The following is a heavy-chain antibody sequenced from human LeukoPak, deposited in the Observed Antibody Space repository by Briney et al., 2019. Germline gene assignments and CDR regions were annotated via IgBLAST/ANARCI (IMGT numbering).Heavy chain of an antibody. CDR1: GYTFTSYY. CDR2: INSSGGST. V-gene: IGHV1-46*01. CDR3: ARVYYDSSGYFYFDY. Sequence: ASVQVSCQASGYTFTSYYMHWVRQAPGQGLEWMGIINSSGGSTSYAQKFQGRVTMTKDTSTSTYYMELSSLRSEDTVLYYGARVYYDSSGYFYFDYWGQGTLVTVSS. D-gene: IGHD3-22*01. J-gene: IGHJ4*02.